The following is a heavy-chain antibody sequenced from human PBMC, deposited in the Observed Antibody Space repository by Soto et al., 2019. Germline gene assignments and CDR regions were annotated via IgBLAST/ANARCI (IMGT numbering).Heavy chain of an antibody. V-gene: IGHV3-7*01. J-gene: IGHJ3*02. CDR3: LVTTSAFDI. D-gene: IGHD4-17*01. CDR2: IKQGGIEK. Sequence: EVQLVESGGDLAQPGGSLRLSCAASGFTLSNFWVNWVRQAPGKGLEWVANIKQGGIEKNYVDSVKGRFTISRDDTENSLFLQMNNLRAEDTAVYYCLVTTSAFDIWGRGTTVTVA. CDR1: GFTLSNFW.